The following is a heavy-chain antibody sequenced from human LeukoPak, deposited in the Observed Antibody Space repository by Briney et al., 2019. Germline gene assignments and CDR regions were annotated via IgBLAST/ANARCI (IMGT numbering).Heavy chain of an antibody. V-gene: IGHV3-53*01. CDR1: GFTVSSNY. CDR3: ASGTTMVQGVIFAY. Sequence: GGSLTLSCAASGFTVSSNYMSWVRQAPGEGLGWVSVLYSDGSTYYADSVKGRFTISRDNSKNTPYLQMHSLRAEDTAVYYCASGTTMVQGVIFAYWGQGTLVTVSS. J-gene: IGHJ4*02. CDR2: LYSDGST. D-gene: IGHD3-10*01.